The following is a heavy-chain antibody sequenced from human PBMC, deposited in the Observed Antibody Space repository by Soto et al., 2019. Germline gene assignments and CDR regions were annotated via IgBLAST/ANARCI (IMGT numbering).Heavy chain of an antibody. CDR2: ISAYNGKA. D-gene: IGHD3-10*01. J-gene: IGHJ3*02. CDR1: GYTFSSYG. V-gene: IGHV1-18*04. Sequence: ASVKVSCKASGYTFSSYGINWVRQAALQVLEWMVCISAYNGKANYAQKFQGRVTMTTDTSTSTAYMELRSLRSDDTAVYYCARDRINMVWVAGGRRRRETFDIWGQGTMVTVSS. CDR3: ARDRINMVWVAGGRRRRETFDI.